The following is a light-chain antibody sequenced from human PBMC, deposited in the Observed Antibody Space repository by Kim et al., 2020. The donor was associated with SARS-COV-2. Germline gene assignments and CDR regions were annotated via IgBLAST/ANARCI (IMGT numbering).Light chain of an antibody. V-gene: IGKV3-20*01. CDR2: GAS. CDR1: QSVSGSY. J-gene: IGKJ4*01. Sequence: EIVLTQSPGTLSLSPGERATLSCRASQSVSGSYLAWYQQKPAQAPRLLIYGASSRATGVPDRFSGSESGTDFSLTIDRLEPEDFAVYYCQQYGNSPFTFGGGTKLEIK. CDR3: QQYGNSPFT.